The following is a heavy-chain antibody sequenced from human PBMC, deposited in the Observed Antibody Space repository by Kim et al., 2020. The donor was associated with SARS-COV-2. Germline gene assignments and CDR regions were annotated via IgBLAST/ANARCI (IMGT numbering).Heavy chain of an antibody. V-gene: IGHV3-23*01. Sequence: GGSLRLSCAASGFTFSSYAMSWVRQAPGKGLEWVSAISGSGGSTYYADSVKGRFTISRDNSKNTLYLQMNSLRAEDTAVYYCAKDAKLDIVATILPGYWGQGTLVTVSS. CDR2: ISGSGGST. D-gene: IGHD5-12*01. CDR1: GFTFSSYA. CDR3: AKDAKLDIVATILPGY. J-gene: IGHJ4*02.